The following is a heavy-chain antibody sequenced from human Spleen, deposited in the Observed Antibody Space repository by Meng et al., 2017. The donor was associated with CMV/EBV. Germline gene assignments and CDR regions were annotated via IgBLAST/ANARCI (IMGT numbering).Heavy chain of an antibody. CDR3: ARDQLIDPLGDFDY. D-gene: IGHD1-1*01. V-gene: IGHV4-4*07. CDR2: IYTSGST. Sequence: QVQLQEPGPGLLKPSETLSLTCTVSGGSISSYYWSWIRQPAGKGLEWIGRIYTSGSTNYNPSLKSRVTMSVDTSKNQFSLKLSPVTAADTAVYYCARDQLIDPLGDFDYWGQGTLVTVSS. J-gene: IGHJ4*02. CDR1: GGSISSYY.